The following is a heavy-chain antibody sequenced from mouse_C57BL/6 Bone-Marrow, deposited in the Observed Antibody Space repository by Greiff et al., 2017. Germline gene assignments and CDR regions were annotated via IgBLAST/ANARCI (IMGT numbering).Heavy chain of an antibody. CDR2: IYPRSGNT. CDR1: GYTFTSYG. Sequence: VKLQESGAELARPGASVKLSCKASGYTFTSYGMSWVKQRTGQGLEWIGEIYPRSGNTYYNEKFKGKATLTADKSSSTAYMELRSLTSEDSAVYFCARWVVRVWGAMDYWGQGTSVTVSS. J-gene: IGHJ4*01. CDR3: ARWVVRVWGAMDY. D-gene: IGHD1-1*01. V-gene: IGHV1-81*01.